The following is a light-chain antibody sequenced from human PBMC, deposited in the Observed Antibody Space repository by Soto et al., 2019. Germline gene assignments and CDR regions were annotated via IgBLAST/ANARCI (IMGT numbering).Light chain of an antibody. CDR1: QSVSSNY. CDR3: QQYGISPST. J-gene: IGKJ5*01. CDR2: GAS. Sequence: EIVLTQSPGTLSLSPGERATLSCRASQSVSSNYLAWYQQKPGQAPRLLIHGASNGATGIPDRFSGSGSGTDFTLTISRLEPEDSAVYYCQQYGISPSTFGQGTRLEIK. V-gene: IGKV3-20*01.